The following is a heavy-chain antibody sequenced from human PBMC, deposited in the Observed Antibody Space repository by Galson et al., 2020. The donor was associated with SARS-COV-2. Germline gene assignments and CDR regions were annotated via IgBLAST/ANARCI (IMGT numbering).Heavy chain of an antibody. CDR3: ARDPRFTASGYGGENGFEI. J-gene: IGHJ3*02. CDR2: ISGFNANT. Sequence: ASVKVSCKASGYVFNSKGISWVRQAPGQGLEWMGWISGFNANTMYAQNFQGRVILTTDASTSTAYMELRSLRSDDSAVYYFARDPRFTASGYGGENGFEIWGQGTMVTVSS. V-gene: IGHV1-18*01. D-gene: IGHD6-13*01. CDR1: GYVFNSKG.